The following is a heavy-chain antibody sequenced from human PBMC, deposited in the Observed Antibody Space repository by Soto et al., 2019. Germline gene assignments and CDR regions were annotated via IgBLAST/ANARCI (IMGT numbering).Heavy chain of an antibody. D-gene: IGHD6-6*01. CDR3: ARSYSTSSSDF. CDR1: GGSISTGGHF. Sequence: QVQLQESGPGLVKPSQTLSLTCSASGGSISTGGHFWSWIRQHPGKGLEWIGYIYYSGTTYYSPSLKSRVTISVDTSKNQFSLKLTSVTAADTAVYYCARSYSTSSSDFWGQGTLVTVSS. J-gene: IGHJ4*02. V-gene: IGHV4-31*03. CDR2: IYYSGTT.